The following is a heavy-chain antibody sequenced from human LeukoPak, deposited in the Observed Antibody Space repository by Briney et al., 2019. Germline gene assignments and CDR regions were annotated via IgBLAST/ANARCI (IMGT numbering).Heavy chain of an antibody. Sequence: PSETLSLTCAVSGGSISSGGYSWSWIRQPPGKGLEWIGYIYHSGSTYYNPSLKSRVTISVDRSKNQFSLKLSSVTAADTAVYYCAGGYYDFWSGYLSYFDYWGQGTLVTVSS. V-gene: IGHV4-30-2*01. CDR2: IYHSGST. CDR3: AGGYYDFWSGYLSYFDY. J-gene: IGHJ4*02. D-gene: IGHD3-3*01. CDR1: GGSISSGGYS.